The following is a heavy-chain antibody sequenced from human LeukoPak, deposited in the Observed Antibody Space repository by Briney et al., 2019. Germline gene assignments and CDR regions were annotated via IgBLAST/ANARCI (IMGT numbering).Heavy chain of an antibody. CDR2: IKSKTNGGTP. V-gene: IGHV3-15*01. CDR3: TTEGTVTTPFDY. CDR1: GFTVSNAW. D-gene: IGHD4-17*01. Sequence: GGSLTLSCAAYGFTVSNAWMSWVRQAPGKGLEWVVRIKSKTNGGTPNYAAPVKGRFTISRDDSKKTLYLQMNSLKTEDRAVDYWTTEGTVTTPFDYWGARTPVSVSS. J-gene: IGHJ4*02.